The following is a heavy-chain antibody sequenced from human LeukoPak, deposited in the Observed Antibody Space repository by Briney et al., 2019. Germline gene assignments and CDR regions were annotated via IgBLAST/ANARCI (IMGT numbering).Heavy chain of an antibody. CDR1: GGSISSYY. D-gene: IGHD1-26*01. CDR2: IYYSGST. V-gene: IGHV4-59*01. J-gene: IGHJ4*02. Sequence: SETLSLACTVSGGSISSYYWSWIRQPPGEGLEWIGYIYYSGSTNYNPSLKSRVTISVDTSKNQFSLKLSSVTAADTAVYYCARTPSSTWEFDYWGQGTLVTVSS. CDR3: ARTPSSTWEFDY.